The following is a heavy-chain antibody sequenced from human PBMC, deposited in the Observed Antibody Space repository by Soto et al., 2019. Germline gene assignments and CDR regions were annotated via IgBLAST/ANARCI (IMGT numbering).Heavy chain of an antibody. CDR3: ARGRRYNWNFFIGEPFDY. CDR1: GGSFSGYY. V-gene: IGHV4-34*01. D-gene: IGHD1-7*01. Sequence: SETLSLTCAVYGGSFSGYYWSWIRQPPGKGLEWIGEINHSGSTNYNPSLKSRVTISVDTSKNQFSLKLSSVTAADTAVYYCARGRRYNWNFFIGEPFDYWGQGTLVTSPQ. J-gene: IGHJ4*02. CDR2: INHSGST.